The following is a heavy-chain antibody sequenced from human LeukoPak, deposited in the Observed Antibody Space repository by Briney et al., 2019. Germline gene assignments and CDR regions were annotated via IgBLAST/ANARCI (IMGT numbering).Heavy chain of an antibody. CDR3: ARAPTMVRGVSGGNWFDP. D-gene: IGHD3-10*01. CDR2: IYHTGST. CDR1: GYSISSGYY. V-gene: IGHV4-38-2*02. J-gene: IGHJ5*02. Sequence: SETLSLTCTVSGYSISSGYYWGWIRQPPGKGLEWIGSIYHTGSTYYNPSLQSRVTISVDTSKNQFSLKLSSVTAADTAVYYCARAPTMVRGVSGGNWFDPWGQGTLVTVSS.